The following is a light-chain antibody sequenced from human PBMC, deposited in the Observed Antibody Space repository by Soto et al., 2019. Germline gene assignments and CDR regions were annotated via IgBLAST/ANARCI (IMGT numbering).Light chain of an antibody. V-gene: IGKV1-5*01. CDR3: QQYNIYSSPLSIT. Sequence: DIQMTQSPSTLSASVGDRVTITCRASQSISSWLAWYQQKPGKAPKLLIYDASSLESGVPSRFSGSGSGTEFTLTISSLQPDDFATYYCQQYNIYSSPLSITFGQGTRLEIK. CDR1: QSISSW. CDR2: DAS. J-gene: IGKJ5*01.